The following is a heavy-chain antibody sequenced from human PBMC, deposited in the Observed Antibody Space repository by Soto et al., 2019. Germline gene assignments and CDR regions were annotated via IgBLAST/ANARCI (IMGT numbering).Heavy chain of an antibody. Sequence: SVQVSCKASGGTFSSYTISWVRQAPGQGLEWMGRIIPILGIANYAQKFKGRVTITADKSTSTANMKMSSLSSEDTAGYYCARLVAATRNFQHWGQGTLVTVSS. D-gene: IGHD2-15*01. CDR2: IIPILGIA. CDR3: ARLVAATRNFQH. CDR1: GGTFSSYT. V-gene: IGHV1-69*02. J-gene: IGHJ1*01.